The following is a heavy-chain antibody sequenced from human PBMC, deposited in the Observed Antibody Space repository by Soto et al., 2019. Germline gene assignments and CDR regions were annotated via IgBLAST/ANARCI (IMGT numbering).Heavy chain of an antibody. Sequence: QITLKESGPTLVKPTQTLTLTCTFSGLSLSTTGVGVGWIRQPPGKALEWLALIYWDDDKRYSPSLKSRLTITKDTSKNHVVLTMTNMDPVYTATYYCVQSRCGGDCLQSYSSHSYYGLDVWGQGTTVTVSS. CDR3: VQSRCGGDCLQSYSSHSYYGLDV. CDR2: IYWDDDK. CDR1: GLSLSTTGVG. V-gene: IGHV2-5*02. D-gene: IGHD2-21*02. J-gene: IGHJ6*02.